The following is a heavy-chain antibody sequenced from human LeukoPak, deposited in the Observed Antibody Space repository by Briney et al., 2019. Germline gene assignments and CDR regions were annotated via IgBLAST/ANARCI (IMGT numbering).Heavy chain of an antibody. V-gene: IGHV3-74*01. Sequence: GGSLRLSCTASGFTFSRYWMHWVRQAPGKGLVWVSTINSAGSSTTYAGSVKGRFAISRDNAKNTLYPQMNTLRAEDTAVYYCARQSGEFDYWGQGTLVTVSS. CDR1: GFTFSRYW. J-gene: IGHJ4*02. CDR3: ARQSGEFDY. CDR2: INSAGSST. D-gene: IGHD7-27*01.